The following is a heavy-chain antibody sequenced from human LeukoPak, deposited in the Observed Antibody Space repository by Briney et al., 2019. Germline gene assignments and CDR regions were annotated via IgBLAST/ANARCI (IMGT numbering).Heavy chain of an antibody. CDR2: IYHTGST. Sequence: SETLSLTCTISGGSVSDYYWGWTRQSPGKGLEWIGYIYHTGSTSYSPSLKSRVTISADTSQNQFSLKLSSVTAADTAVYYCARSKLAAAGRRGYFDYWGQGTLVTVSS. CDR1: GGSVSDYY. J-gene: IGHJ4*02. D-gene: IGHD6-13*01. V-gene: IGHV4-59*02. CDR3: ARSKLAAAGRRGYFDY.